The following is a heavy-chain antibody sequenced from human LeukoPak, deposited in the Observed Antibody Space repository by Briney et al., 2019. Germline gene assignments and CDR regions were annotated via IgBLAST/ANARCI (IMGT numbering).Heavy chain of an antibody. CDR1: GGSISSSSYY. J-gene: IGHJ4*02. CDR2: IYYSGST. Sequence: PSETLSLTCTVSGGSISSSSYYWGWIRQPPGEGLEWIGSIYYSGSTYYNPSLKSRVTISVDTSKNEFSLKLSSVTAADTAVYYCARHVRYDSSGYWYYFDYWGQGTLVTVSS. D-gene: IGHD3-22*01. V-gene: IGHV4-39*01. CDR3: ARHVRYDSSGYWYYFDY.